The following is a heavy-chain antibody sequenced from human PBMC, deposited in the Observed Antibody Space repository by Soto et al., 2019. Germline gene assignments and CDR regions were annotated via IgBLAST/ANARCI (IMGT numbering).Heavy chain of an antibody. V-gene: IGHV4-59*01. Sequence: PSETLSLTCTVSGGSISSYYWSWIRQPPGKGLEWIGYIYYSGSTNYNPSLKSRVTISVDTSKNQFSLKLSSVTAADTAVYYCASSRAVGAFDIWGQGTMVTVSS. CDR3: ASSRAVGAFDI. CDR1: GGSISSYY. J-gene: IGHJ3*02. CDR2: IYYSGST. D-gene: IGHD2-15*01.